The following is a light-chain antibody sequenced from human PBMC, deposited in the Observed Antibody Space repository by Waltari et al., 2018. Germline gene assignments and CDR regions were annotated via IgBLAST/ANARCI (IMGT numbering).Light chain of an antibody. Sequence: QSVLTQPPSASGTPGQRVTISCSGSRSNIGSNYVYWYQQLPGTAPKLLMYENDQRPSGVADRLSGTKAGTSASLAISVLRSEDEDDFYCVAGDDRLYGYVFGTGTKVTVL. CDR2: END. J-gene: IGLJ1*01. CDR1: RSNIGSNY. CDR3: VAGDDRLYGYV. V-gene: IGLV1-47*01.